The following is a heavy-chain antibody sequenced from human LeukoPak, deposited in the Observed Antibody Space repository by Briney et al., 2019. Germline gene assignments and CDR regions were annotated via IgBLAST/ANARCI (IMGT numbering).Heavy chain of an antibody. CDR3: ARSDYYGSGSYPWDWFDP. V-gene: IGHV5-51*01. J-gene: IGHJ5*02. D-gene: IGHD3-10*01. CDR1: GYSFTSYW. CDR2: IYPGDSDT. Sequence: KPGESLKISCKGSGYSFTSYWIGWVRQMPGKGLEWMGIIYPGDSDTRYSPSFQGQVTISADKSISTAYLQWSSLKASDTAMYYCARSDYYGSGSYPWDWFDPWGQGTLVTVSS.